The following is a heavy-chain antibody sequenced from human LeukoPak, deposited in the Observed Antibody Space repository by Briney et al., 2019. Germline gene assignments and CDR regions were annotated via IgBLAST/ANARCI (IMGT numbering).Heavy chain of an antibody. CDR1: GGTFSSYA. Sequence: SVKVSCKASGGTFSSYAISWVRQAPGQGLEWMGGIIPTFGTANYAQKFQGRVTITADKSTSTAYMELSSLRSEDTAVYYCARTYGTTLFGYYYYMDVWGKGTTVTVSS. J-gene: IGHJ6*03. CDR2: IIPTFGTA. D-gene: IGHD1-7*01. V-gene: IGHV1-69*06. CDR3: ARTYGTTLFGYYYYMDV.